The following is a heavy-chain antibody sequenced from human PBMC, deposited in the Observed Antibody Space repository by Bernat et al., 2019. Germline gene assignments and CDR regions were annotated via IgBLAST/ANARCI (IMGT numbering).Heavy chain of an antibody. D-gene: IGHD3-10*01. V-gene: IGHV3-15*01. CDR2: IKGKSDGGTT. CDR1: GLTFTNAW. Sequence: EVQLVDSGGDLVKPGGSLRLSCVVSGLTFTNAWLNWVRQAPGKGLEWVGRIKGKSDGGTTDSAAPVKGRFTMSRDDSTNTVYLQMNSLKTEDTAFYYCTTGVFHSSSGSHDYWGQGTLVTVSS. J-gene: IGHJ4*02. CDR3: TTGVFHSSSGSHDY.